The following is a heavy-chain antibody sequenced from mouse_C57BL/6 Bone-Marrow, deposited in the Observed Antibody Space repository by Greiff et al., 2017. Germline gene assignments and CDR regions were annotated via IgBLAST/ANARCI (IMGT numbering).Heavy chain of an antibody. CDR3: ASTAQATWFAD. D-gene: IGHD3-2*02. V-gene: IGHV7-3*01. J-gene: IGHJ3*01. CDR1: GFTFTDYY. CDR2: ISNKANGYTT. Sequence: EVKLVESGGGLVQPGGSLSLSCAASGFTFTDYYMSWVRQPPGKALEWLGFISNKANGYTTEYSASVKGRFTISRDNSQSILYLQMNALRAEDSATYYCASTAQATWFADWGQGTLVTVSA.